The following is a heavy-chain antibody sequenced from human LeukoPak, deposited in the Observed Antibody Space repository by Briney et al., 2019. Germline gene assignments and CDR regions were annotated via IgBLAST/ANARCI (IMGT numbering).Heavy chain of an antibody. CDR3: AKDMGGSYYYYYMDV. CDR1: GFTFDDYA. CDR2: ISWNSGSI. Sequence: QPGGSLRLSCAASGFTFDDYAMHWVRQAPGKGLEWVSGISWNSGSIGYADSVKGRFTISRDNAKNSLYLQMNSLRAEDMALYYCAKDMGGSYYYYYMDVWGKGTTVTVSS. J-gene: IGHJ6*03. D-gene: IGHD3-16*01. V-gene: IGHV3-9*03.